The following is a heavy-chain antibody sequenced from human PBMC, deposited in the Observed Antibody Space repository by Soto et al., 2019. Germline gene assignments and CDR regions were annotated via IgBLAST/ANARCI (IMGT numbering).Heavy chain of an antibody. Sequence: QVQLVESGGGVVQPGRSLRLSCVASGFTFNNYAIHWVRQAPDKGLEWVAVVSHDGTTKYYADSVKGRFTISRDNSKNAVYLQMNSLRVEDTAVYYCTRETWQQRLRGGFDSWGQGTLVTVSS. CDR1: GFTFNNYA. CDR2: VSHDGTTK. D-gene: IGHD6-13*01. CDR3: TRETWQQRLRGGFDS. J-gene: IGHJ5*01. V-gene: IGHV3-30-3*01.